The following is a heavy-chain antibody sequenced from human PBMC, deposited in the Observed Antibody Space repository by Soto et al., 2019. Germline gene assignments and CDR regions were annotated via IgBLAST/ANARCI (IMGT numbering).Heavy chain of an antibody. V-gene: IGHV3-23*01. J-gene: IGHJ6*02. CDR3: SAGYCSSTSCFGYGDYYGMDV. CDR1: GFTFSSYA. Sequence: PGGSLRLSCAASGFTFSSYAMSWVRQAPGKGLEWVSAISGSGGSTYYADSVKGRFTISRDNSKNTLYLQMNSLRAEDTAVYYCSAGYCSSTSCFGYGDYYGMDVWGQGTTVTVSS. D-gene: IGHD2-2*01. CDR2: ISGSGGST.